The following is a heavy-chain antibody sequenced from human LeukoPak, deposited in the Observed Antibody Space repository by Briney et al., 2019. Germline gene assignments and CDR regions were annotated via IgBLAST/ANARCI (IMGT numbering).Heavy chain of an antibody. J-gene: IGHJ6*03. CDR1: GFTFSSYS. D-gene: IGHD3-10*01. CDR2: ISSSSSYI. Sequence: GGSLRLPCAASGFTFSSYSMNWVRQAPGKGLEWVSSISSSSSYIYYADSVKGRFTISRDNAKNSLYLQMNSLRAEDTAVYYCARGFKNLLWSRELWYMDVWGKGTTVTVSS. CDR3: ARGFKNLLWSRELWYMDV. V-gene: IGHV3-21*01.